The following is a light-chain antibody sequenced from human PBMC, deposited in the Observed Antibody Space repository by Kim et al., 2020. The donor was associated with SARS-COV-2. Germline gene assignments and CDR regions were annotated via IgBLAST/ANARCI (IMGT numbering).Light chain of an antibody. J-gene: IGLJ2*01. CDR2: YDS. V-gene: IGLV3-21*04. CDR1: NIGSNS. Sequence: APGKSARITGGGNNIGSNSVHRYQQKPGPAPVLVIYYDSDRPSGIPERFSGSNSGNTATLTISRVEAGDEADYCCQVWDSSSDHVVFGGGTQLTVL. CDR3: QVWDSSSDHVV.